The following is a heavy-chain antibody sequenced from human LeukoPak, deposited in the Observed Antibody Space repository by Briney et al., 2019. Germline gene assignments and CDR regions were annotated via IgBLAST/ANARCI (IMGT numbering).Heavy chain of an antibody. J-gene: IGHJ4*02. CDR1: GFTFSSYA. V-gene: IGHV3-30-3*02. CDR3: AKGDHILRLWSFDY. CDR2: ISYDGSNK. D-gene: IGHD5-18*01. Sequence: GGSLRLSCAASGFTFSSYAMHWVRQAPGKGLEWVAVISYDGSNKYYADSVKGRFTISRDNSKNTLYLQMNSLRAEDTAVYYCAKGDHILRLWSFDYWGQGTLVTVSS.